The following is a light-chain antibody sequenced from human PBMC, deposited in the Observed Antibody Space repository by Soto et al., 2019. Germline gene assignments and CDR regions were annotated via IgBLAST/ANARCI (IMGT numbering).Light chain of an antibody. J-gene: IGKJ1*01. CDR3: QQYGSSPWT. CDR2: XXS. V-gene: IGKV3-20*01. CDR1: QSVSSSY. Sequence: EIVMTQSPATLSVSPGERATFSCRASQSVSSSYLAWYQQKPGQAPRXLXYXXSSRATVIPDRFSGSGSGTDFTLTISRLEPEDFAVYYCQQYGSSPWTFGQGTKVDIK.